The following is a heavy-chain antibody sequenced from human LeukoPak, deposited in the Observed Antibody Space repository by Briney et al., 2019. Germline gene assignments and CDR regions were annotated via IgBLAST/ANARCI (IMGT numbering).Heavy chain of an antibody. CDR3: AKYFASGSYYKLPH. V-gene: IGHV3-23*01. CDR1: GFTFSSYA. CDR2: ISGSGAYT. J-gene: IGHJ1*01. Sequence: GGSLRLSCAASGFTFSSYAMSWVRQAPGKGLEWVSTISGSGAYTYYADSVKGQFTISRDNSKNTLYLQMNSLRAEDTGVYYCAKYFASGSYYKLPHWGQGTLVTVSS. D-gene: IGHD3-10*01.